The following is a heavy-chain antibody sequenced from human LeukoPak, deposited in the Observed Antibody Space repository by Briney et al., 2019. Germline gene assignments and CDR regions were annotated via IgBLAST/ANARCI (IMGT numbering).Heavy chain of an antibody. CDR1: GDTFSKNA. CDR3: ARSQSSSWYMMSFAP. CDR2: ILLKFGTT. J-gene: IGHJ5*02. D-gene: IGHD6-13*01. Sequence: SVKVSCKASGDTFSKNAIHWVRQAPGPGLEWMGGILLKFGTTQYSGKFQDRVTITADASTTTAYMELSSLTSEDTAMYYCARSQSSSWYMMSFAPWGQGTLVIVSS. V-gene: IGHV1-69*01.